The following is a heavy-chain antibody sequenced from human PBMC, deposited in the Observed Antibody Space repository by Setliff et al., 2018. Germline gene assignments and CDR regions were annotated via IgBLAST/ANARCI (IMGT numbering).Heavy chain of an antibody. D-gene: IGHD5-18*01. J-gene: IGHJ3*02. V-gene: IGHV3-30*04. CDR2: VSDNGATK. CDR1: GFTFSSYS. Sequence: PGGSLRLSCAASGFTFSSYSIHWVRQAPGKGLEWVAVVSDNGATKFYADSVKGRFTISRDNSKNTLYLQMNSLRAEDTAVYYCARDQGSYGYRAFDIWGQGTMVTVSS. CDR3: ARDQGSYGYRAFDI.